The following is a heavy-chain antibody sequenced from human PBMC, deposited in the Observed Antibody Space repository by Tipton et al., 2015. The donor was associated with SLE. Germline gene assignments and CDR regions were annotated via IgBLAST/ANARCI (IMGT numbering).Heavy chain of an antibody. CDR2: IHSRGST. V-gene: IGHV4-4*07. CDR3: ARGGGSYYDY. CDR1: GGSISGYY. D-gene: IGHD1-26*01. J-gene: IGHJ4*02. Sequence: TLSLTCTVSGGSISGYYWSWIRQPAGKGLEWIGSIHSRGSTYYNPSLKSRVTLSVDTSKNHFSLRLSSVTAADTAVYYCARGGGSYYDYWGQGTLVTVSS.